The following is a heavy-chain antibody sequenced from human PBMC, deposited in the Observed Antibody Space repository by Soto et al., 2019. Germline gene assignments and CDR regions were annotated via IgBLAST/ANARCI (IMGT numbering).Heavy chain of an antibody. Sequence: QVQLVQSGAEVKRPGASVKVSCKASGYTFSGYYMHWVRQAPGQGLEWMGWINPNSGGVKYAQKFQGWVTMTRDTSISTAYMEVSRLRSDDTAVYYCARDRPTKYDSSGVVDYWGQGTLVTVSS. D-gene: IGHD3-22*01. CDR1: GYTFSGYY. V-gene: IGHV1-2*04. J-gene: IGHJ4*02. CDR2: INPNSGGV. CDR3: ARDRPTKYDSSGVVDY.